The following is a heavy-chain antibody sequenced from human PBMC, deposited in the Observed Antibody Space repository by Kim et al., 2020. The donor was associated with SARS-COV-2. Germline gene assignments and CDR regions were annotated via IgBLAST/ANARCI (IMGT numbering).Heavy chain of an antibody. V-gene: IGHV3-48*02. Sequence: GGSLRLSCAASGFSFNTYDMNWVRQAPGKGLEWVAYIRGTSDIIYYADSVRGRFTIFRDNAKNSLYLQMNRLRDEDTAVCYCARGFFGIDHWGQGTLVTVSS. CDR2: IRGTSDII. CDR1: GFSFNTYD. CDR3: ARGFFGIDH. J-gene: IGHJ4*02. D-gene: IGHD3-3*01.